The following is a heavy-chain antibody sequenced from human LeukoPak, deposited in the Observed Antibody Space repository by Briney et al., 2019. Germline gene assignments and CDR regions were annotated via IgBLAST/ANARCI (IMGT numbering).Heavy chain of an antibody. CDR3: ARLTRRNGNYFDY. CDR1: GDSVSSSNYY. CDR2: IYYGGNT. V-gene: IGHV4-61*01. Sequence: PSETLSLTCAVSGDSVSSSNYYWSWIRQPPGKGLEWIGYIYYGGNTNYNPSLQSRVTISVDTSKSQFSLKLSSVTAADTAVYYCARLTRRNGNYFDYWGQGTLVTVSS. J-gene: IGHJ4*02. D-gene: IGHD1-1*01.